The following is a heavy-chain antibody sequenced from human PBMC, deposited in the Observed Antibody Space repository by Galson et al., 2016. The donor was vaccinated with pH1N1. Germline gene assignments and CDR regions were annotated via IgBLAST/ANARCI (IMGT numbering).Heavy chain of an antibody. V-gene: IGHV1-46*03. D-gene: IGHD2-2*01. CDR1: GYTFTKYY. CDR2: INPSDGTT. CDR3: AQYCTSTTCPPHGMGV. J-gene: IGHJ6*02. Sequence: SVKVSCKASGYTFTKYYMHWVRQAPGQGLEWMGIINPSDGTTTSAQNFQGRITLTRDTSTSTVYMDLSRLRSEDTAVYYCAQYCTSTTCPPHGMGVWGQGTSVSVSS.